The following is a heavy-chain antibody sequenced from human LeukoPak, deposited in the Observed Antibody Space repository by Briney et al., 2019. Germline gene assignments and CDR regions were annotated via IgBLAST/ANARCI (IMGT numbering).Heavy chain of an antibody. J-gene: IGHJ4*02. V-gene: IGHV3-21*01. CDR3: ARDPFQEWELKTLDY. CDR1: GFTFSTCS. CDR2: ISSRSDYI. D-gene: IGHD1-26*01. Sequence: GGSLRLSCAASGFTFSTCSMNWVLQAPGKGLEWVSSISSRSDYIYYADSVKGRFTISRGNAKNSLYLQMNSLRADDTAVYYCARDPFQEWELKTLDYWGQGTLVTVSS.